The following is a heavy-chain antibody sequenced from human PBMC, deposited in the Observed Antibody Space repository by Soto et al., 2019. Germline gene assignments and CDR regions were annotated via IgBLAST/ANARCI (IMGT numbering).Heavy chain of an antibody. CDR1: GGTFRTSA. Sequence: QVQLVQSGAEVKKPGSSVKVSCKTSGGTFRTSAISWVRQAPGQGLEWMGGIMPVFPTPDYAQKFQGRVTXTXDXXTGTAYMELSSLRSADTAVYYCARDKDRQQLGGNYYYIMDVWGQGTTVTVSS. D-gene: IGHD3-3*02. V-gene: IGHV1-69*05. CDR3: ARDKDRQQLGGNYYYIMDV. J-gene: IGHJ6*01. CDR2: IMPVFPTP.